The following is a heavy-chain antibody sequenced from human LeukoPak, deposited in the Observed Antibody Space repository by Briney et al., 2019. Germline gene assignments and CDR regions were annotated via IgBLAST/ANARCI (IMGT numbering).Heavy chain of an antibody. J-gene: IGHJ3*02. CDR1: GFTFSSYA. V-gene: IGHV3-23*01. CDR3: ANNIVPAAYHDAFDI. D-gene: IGHD2-2*01. CDR2: ISGSGGST. Sequence: GGSLRLSCAASGFTFSSYAMSWVRQAPGKGLEGVSAISGSGGSTYYADSVKGRFTISRDNYKNTLYLQMNRLRAEDTAVYYCANNIVPAAYHDAFDIWGQGTMVTVSS.